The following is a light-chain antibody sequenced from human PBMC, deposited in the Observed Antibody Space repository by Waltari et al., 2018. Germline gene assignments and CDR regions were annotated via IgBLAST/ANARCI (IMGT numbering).Light chain of an antibody. V-gene: IGKV1-8*01. CDR2: AAS. CDR3: QQYYSYPLFT. Sequence: AIRMTQSPSSFSASTGDRVTITCRASQGISSYLAWYQQKPGKAPKRLIYAASTVQSGVPSRFSGSGSGTDFTLTISCLQSEDFATYYCQQYYSYPLFTFGPGTKVDIK. CDR1: QGISSY. J-gene: IGKJ3*01.